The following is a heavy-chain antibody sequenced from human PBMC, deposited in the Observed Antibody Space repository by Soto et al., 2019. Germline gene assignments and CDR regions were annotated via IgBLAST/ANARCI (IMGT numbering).Heavy chain of an antibody. CDR2: ISGNGGST. CDR1: GFIFSNCA. J-gene: IGHJ4*02. CDR3: AKRPLAPLCFDY. Sequence: GGSLRLSCAASGFIFSNCAMSWVRQAPGKGLEWVSTISGNGGSTYYADSVKGRFTISRDNSRNTLFLQMNSLRAEDTAVYYCAKRPLAPLCFDYWGQGTLVTVSS. V-gene: IGHV3-23*01.